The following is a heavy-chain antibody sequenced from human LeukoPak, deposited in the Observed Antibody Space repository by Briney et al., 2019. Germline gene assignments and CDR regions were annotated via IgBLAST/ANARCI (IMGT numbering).Heavy chain of an antibody. D-gene: IGHD4-17*01. Sequence: GGSLRLSCAASGFTFAGSWMSWVRQAPGKGLVWVSRISNDGTSTSYADSVKGRFTISRDNAKNTLYLQMNSLRGEDTAVYYCAREGDGSTPHYGIFDYWGQETLVTVSS. V-gene: IGHV3-74*01. CDR1: GFTFAGSW. CDR2: ISNDGTST. J-gene: IGHJ4*02. CDR3: AREGDGSTPHYGIFDY.